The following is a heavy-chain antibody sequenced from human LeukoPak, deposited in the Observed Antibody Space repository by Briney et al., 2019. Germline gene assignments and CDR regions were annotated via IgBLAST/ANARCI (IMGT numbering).Heavy chain of an antibody. V-gene: IGHV3-33*01. CDR3: ARGTYYYDSSGYYSPPNDY. Sequence: GGSLRLSCAASGFTFSSYGMHWARQAPGKGLEWVAVIWYDGSNKYYADSVKGRFTISRDNSKNTLYLQMNSLRAEDTAVYYCARGTYYYDSSGYYSPPNDYWGQGTLVTVSS. J-gene: IGHJ4*02. CDR1: GFTFSSYG. D-gene: IGHD3-22*01. CDR2: IWYDGSNK.